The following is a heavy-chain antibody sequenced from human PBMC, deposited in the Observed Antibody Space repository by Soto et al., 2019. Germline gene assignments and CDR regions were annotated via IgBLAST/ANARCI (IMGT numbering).Heavy chain of an antibody. D-gene: IGHD2-2*01. CDR2: IYPGDSDT. CDR1: GYSFTSYW. J-gene: IGHJ6*02. CDR3: ARFRTSSTSYYYYGMDV. V-gene: IGHV5-51*01. Sequence: GESLKISCKGSGYSFTSYWIGWVRQMPGKGLEWMGIIYPGDSDTRYSPSLQGQVTISADKSISTAYLQWSSLKASDTAMYYCARFRTSSTSYYYYGMDVWGQGTTVTVSS.